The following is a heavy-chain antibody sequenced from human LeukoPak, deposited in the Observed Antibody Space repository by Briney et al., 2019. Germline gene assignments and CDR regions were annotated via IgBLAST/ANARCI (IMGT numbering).Heavy chain of an antibody. CDR3: ARDLAFVYYYDSSGYFDAFDI. V-gene: IGHV4-31*03. J-gene: IGHJ3*02. CDR2: IYHSGST. Sequence: SQALSLTCTVSGGSISSGGYYWSWIRQHPGKGLEWIGYIYHSGSTYYNPSLKSRVTISVDTSKNQFSLKLSSVTAADTAVYYCARDLAFVYYYDSSGYFDAFDIWGQGTMVTVSS. D-gene: IGHD3-22*01. CDR1: GGSISSGGYY.